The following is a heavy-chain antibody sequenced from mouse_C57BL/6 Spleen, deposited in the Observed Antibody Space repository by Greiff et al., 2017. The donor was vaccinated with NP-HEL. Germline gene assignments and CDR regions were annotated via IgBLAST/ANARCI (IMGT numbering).Heavy chain of an antibody. V-gene: IGHV1-62-2*01. CDR3: ARHGPPIYYDDYYAMDY. Sequence: VQLVESGAELVKPGASVKLSCKASGYTFTEYTIHWVKQRSGQGLEWIGWFYPGSGSIKYNEKFKDKATLTADKSSSTVYMELSSLTSEDSAVYFCARHGPPIYYDDYYAMDYWGQGTSVTVSS. CDR2: FYPGSGSI. CDR1: GYTFTEYT. D-gene: IGHD2-4*01. J-gene: IGHJ4*01.